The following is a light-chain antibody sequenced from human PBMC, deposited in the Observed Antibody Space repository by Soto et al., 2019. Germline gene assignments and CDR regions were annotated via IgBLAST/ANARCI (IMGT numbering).Light chain of an antibody. J-gene: IGKJ1*01. CDR3: QQYNNWPLWT. Sequence: EIVMTQSPATLSVSPGERATLSCRASQSVSSNLAWYQQKPGQAPRLLIYGASTRATGIPARFSGSGSGTELTLTISSLQSEAFAVYYCQQYNNWPLWTFGQGTKVEIK. V-gene: IGKV3-15*01. CDR1: QSVSSN. CDR2: GAS.